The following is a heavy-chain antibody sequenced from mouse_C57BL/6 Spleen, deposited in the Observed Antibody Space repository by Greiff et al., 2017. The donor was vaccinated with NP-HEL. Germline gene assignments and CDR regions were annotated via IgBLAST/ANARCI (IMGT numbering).Heavy chain of an antibody. Sequence: EVHLVESGEGLVKPGGSLKLSCAASGFTFSSYAMSWVRQTPEKRLEWVAYISSGGDYTYYEDTVKGRFTISRYNARNTPYLQMRSLKSEDTAMYYCTSEGGSRRAMDDGGQGASVTVSS. CDR1: GFTFSSYA. CDR3: TSEGGSRRAMDD. J-gene: IGHJ4*01. CDR2: ISSGGDYT. V-gene: IGHV5-9-1*02. D-gene: IGHD1-1*01.